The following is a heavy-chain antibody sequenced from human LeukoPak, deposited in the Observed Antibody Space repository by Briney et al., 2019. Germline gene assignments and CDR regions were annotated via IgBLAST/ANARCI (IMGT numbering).Heavy chain of an antibody. J-gene: IGHJ4*02. V-gene: IGHV4-4*07. CDR1: AGSISSYD. D-gene: IGHD1-14*01. Sequence: SETLSLTCTVSAGSISSYDWSWIRQPPGKGLEWIGRIYTSGSTNYNPSLKSRVTMSVDTSKNQFSLKLSSVTAADTAVYYCARLITPPYYFDYWGQGTVVTVSS. CDR3: ARLITPPYYFDY. CDR2: IYTSGST.